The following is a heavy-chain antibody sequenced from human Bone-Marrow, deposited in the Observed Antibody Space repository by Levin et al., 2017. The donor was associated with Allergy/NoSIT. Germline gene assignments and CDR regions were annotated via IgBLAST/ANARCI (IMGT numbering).Heavy chain of an antibody. D-gene: IGHD3-10*01. CDR2: IRTTGSHT. CDR3: VRFTRRSPGDY. V-gene: IGHV3-21*01. CDR1: GVNFRSNG. Sequence: SCVGSGVNFRSNGLSWVRQGPGKGLEWVSTIRTTGSHTYYVDSVKGRFTISRDNAENSLYLQISSLRGEDTAVYYCVRFTRRSPGDYWGQGTLVTVSS. J-gene: IGHJ4*02.